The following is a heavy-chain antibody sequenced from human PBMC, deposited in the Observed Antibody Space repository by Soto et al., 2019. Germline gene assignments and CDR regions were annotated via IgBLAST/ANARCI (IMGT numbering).Heavy chain of an antibody. V-gene: IGHV3-23*01. CDR1: GFTFITYG. D-gene: IGHD6-19*01. J-gene: IGHJ6*03. CDR3: VKFSARAYHDYCMAV. CDR2: GGSGGST. Sequence: DVQLLESGGGWVQRGGSLRLSCAASGFTFITYGMTWVRQAPGEGLEWVSYGGSGGSTYYADSVKGRFTISRDNSRNRLYLQMKTRRGVDTAVYYCVKFSARAYHDYCMAVWGNGTTVTVSS.